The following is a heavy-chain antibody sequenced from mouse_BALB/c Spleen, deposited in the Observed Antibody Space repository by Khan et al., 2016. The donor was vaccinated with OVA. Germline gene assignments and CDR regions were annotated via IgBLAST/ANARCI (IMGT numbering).Heavy chain of an antibody. CDR1: GYSFTSYY. Sequence: VQLKQSGPELMKPGASVKISCKASGYSFTSYYIHWVKQSHGKSLEWIGYIDPFNGGTSYNQKFKGTATLTLDKSSSTAYLHLSSLTSEDSAVYFCARGGLGLRAYAMDYWGQGTSVTVSS. D-gene: IGHD3-1*01. CDR2: IDPFNGGT. V-gene: IGHV1S135*01. J-gene: IGHJ4*01. CDR3: ARGGLGLRAYAMDY.